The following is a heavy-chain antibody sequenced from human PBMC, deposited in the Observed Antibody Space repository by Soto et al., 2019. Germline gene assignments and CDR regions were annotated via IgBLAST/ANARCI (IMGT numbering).Heavy chain of an antibody. D-gene: IGHD1-26*01. CDR1: EFTVSSNY. J-gene: IGHJ6*02. V-gene: IGHV3-53*01. CDR2: IYSGGST. Sequence: PVGSLRLSGAASEFTVSSNYMNWVRQAPGKGLECVSTIYSGGSTYYADSVKGRFTISRDNSKNTLYLQMNNLRAEDTAVYYCAGRVGATNYGMDVWGQGTTVTVSS. CDR3: AGRVGATNYGMDV.